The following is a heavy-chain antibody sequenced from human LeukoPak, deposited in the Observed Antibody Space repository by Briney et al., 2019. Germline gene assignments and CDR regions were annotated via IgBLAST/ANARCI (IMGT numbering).Heavy chain of an antibody. J-gene: IGHJ4*02. D-gene: IGHD4-17*01. V-gene: IGHV3-21*01. Sequence: GGSLRLSCAASGFTFSSYSMNWVRQAPGKGLEWVSSISGSSSYIYYADSVKGRFTISRDNAKNSLYLQMDSLRAEDTAVYYCARRGDYGLYDYWGQGTLVTVSS. CDR3: ARRGDYGLYDY. CDR1: GFTFSSYS. CDR2: ISGSSSYI.